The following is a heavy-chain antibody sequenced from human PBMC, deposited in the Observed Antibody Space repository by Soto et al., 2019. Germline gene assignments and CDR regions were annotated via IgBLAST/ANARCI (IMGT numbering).Heavy chain of an antibody. V-gene: IGHV3-7*03. CDR1: GFTFSSYW. CDR3: ARAAAGTGGSVFDY. CDR2: IKQDGSEK. D-gene: IGHD6-13*01. J-gene: IGHJ4*02. Sequence: EVQLVESGGGLVQPGGSLRLSCAASGFTFSSYWMSWVRQAPGKGLEWVANIKQDGSEKYYVDSVKGRFTISRDNAKNTLYLQMNSLRAEDTAVYYCARAAAGTGGSVFDYWGQGTLVIVST.